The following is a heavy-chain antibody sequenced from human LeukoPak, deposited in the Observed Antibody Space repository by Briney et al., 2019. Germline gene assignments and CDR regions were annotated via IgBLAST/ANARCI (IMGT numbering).Heavy chain of an antibody. D-gene: IGHD1-26*01. Sequence: ASVKVSCKDSGYTFTSYDINWVRQAAGQGLEWMGWISIYNGNNNYAHKLQGRVTMTTDTSTSTAYMDMRSLRSDDTAVYYCAREDDTGRYMGDDAFDIWGQGTMVTVSS. J-gene: IGHJ3*02. V-gene: IGHV1-18*01. CDR2: ISIYNGNN. CDR1: GYTFTSYD. CDR3: AREDDTGRYMGDDAFDI.